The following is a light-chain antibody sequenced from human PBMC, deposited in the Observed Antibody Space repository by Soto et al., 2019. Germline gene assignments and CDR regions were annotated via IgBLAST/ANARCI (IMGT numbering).Light chain of an antibody. CDR1: QSVSSSY. CDR3: QQYSSSPYT. CDR2: GAS. J-gene: IGKJ2*01. V-gene: IGKV3-20*01. Sequence: EIVLTQSPGTLSLSPGERATLSCRASQSVSSSYLAWYQQKPGQAPRLLIYGASSRATGIPDRFSGSGSGTDFNLTISRLDHEDFAVYYFQQYSSSPYTFGQGTKLEIK.